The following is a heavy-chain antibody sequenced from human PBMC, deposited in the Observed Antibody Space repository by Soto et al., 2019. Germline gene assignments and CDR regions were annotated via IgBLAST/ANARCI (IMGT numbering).Heavy chain of an antibody. CDR1: GFSFSKFA. V-gene: IGHV3-33*01. J-gene: IGHJ4*02. CDR3: AREGDSSGYTVYFDX. Sequence: GGSLRLSCAASGFSFSKFAMHWVRQAPGKGLECVEVICFDGSKRDYADSVKVRFTVSRDNSENTLSLQMNNLRAEDTGVYYCAREGDSSGYTVYFDXWGQGTVVTVSX. CDR2: ICFDGSKR. D-gene: IGHD3-22*01.